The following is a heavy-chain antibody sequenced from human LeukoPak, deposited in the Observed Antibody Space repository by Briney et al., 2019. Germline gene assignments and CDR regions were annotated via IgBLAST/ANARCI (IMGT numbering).Heavy chain of an antibody. CDR1: GGSISSYY. Sequence: SETLSLTCTVSGGSISSYYWSWIRQPPGKGLEWIGYIYYSGSTYYNPSLKSRVTISVDTSKNQFSLKLSSVTAADTAVYYCARDRCGGDCYDYWGQGTLVTVSS. J-gene: IGHJ4*02. CDR3: ARDRCGGDCYDY. D-gene: IGHD2-21*01. V-gene: IGHV4-59*12. CDR2: IYYSGST.